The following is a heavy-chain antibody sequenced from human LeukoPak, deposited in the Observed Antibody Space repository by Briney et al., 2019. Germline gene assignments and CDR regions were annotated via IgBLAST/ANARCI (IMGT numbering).Heavy chain of an antibody. Sequence: GGSLRLSCAASGFTFSSYAMSWVRQAPGKGLEWVVNIKQDGSEKYYVDSGKGRFTISRDNGKNSLYLQMNSLRAEDTAVYYCARRGKYYDFWSDPGFDYWGQGTLVTVSS. CDR1: GFTFSSYA. V-gene: IGHV3-7*01. J-gene: IGHJ4*02. CDR3: ARRGKYYDFWSDPGFDY. D-gene: IGHD3-3*01. CDR2: IKQDGSEK.